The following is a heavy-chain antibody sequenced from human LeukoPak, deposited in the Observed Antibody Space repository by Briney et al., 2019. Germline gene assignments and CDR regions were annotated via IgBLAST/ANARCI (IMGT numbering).Heavy chain of an antibody. CDR1: GGSISSYY. Sequence: SETLSLTCTVSGGSISSYYWSWIRQPPGKGLEWIGYIYYSGSTNYNPSLKSRVTISVDTSKNQFSLKLSSVTAADTAVYYCAKVGQGLLVGRGGVDYWGQGTLVTVSS. D-gene: IGHD6-25*01. CDR3: AKVGQGLLVGRGGVDY. V-gene: IGHV4-59*01. J-gene: IGHJ4*02. CDR2: IYYSGST.